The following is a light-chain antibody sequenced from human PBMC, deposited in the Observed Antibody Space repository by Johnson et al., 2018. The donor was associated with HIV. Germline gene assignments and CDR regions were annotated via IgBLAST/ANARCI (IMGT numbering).Light chain of an antibody. Sequence: VLTQPPSVSAAPGQKVTISCSGSSSNIGNSYVSWYQQLPGTAPKLLIYENNKRPSGIPDRFSGSKSGTSATLGITGLQTGDEADYYCGTWDSSLSNFVFGIGTKVSVL. J-gene: IGLJ1*01. V-gene: IGLV1-51*02. CDR1: SSNIGNSY. CDR3: GTWDSSLSNFV. CDR2: ENN.